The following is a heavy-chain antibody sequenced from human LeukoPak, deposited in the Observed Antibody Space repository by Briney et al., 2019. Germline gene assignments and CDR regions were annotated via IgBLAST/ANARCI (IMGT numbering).Heavy chain of an antibody. CDR2: ISGSGDST. V-gene: IGHV3-23*01. D-gene: IGHD3-3*01. CDR3: AKRWDYDFWSGYPPRDWFDP. CDR1: GFTFRSYA. J-gene: IGHJ5*02. Sequence: GGSLRLSCAASGFTFRSYALSWVRQAPGKGLEWVSGISGSGDSTYYADSVKGWFTISRDNSKNTLYLQMNTLRAEDTAVYYCAKRWDYDFWSGYPPRDWFDPWGQGTLVTVSS.